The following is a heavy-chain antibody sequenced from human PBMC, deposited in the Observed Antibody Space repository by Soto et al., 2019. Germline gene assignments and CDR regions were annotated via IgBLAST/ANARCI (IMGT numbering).Heavy chain of an antibody. V-gene: IGHV4-30-4*08. Sequence: QVQLQQSGPGLVEPSQTLSLTCAVSGGSISSEYFHWTWIRQSPGKGLEWIGYIHYTGSIMYNPSFKSRLTMAVDTTKKQFSLQLTSVTAADTAVYFCAREDDGGDRDYYGLDVWGQGTTVTVSS. CDR2: IHYTGSI. D-gene: IGHD2-21*02. CDR1: GGSISSEYFH. CDR3: AREDDGGDRDYYGLDV. J-gene: IGHJ6*02.